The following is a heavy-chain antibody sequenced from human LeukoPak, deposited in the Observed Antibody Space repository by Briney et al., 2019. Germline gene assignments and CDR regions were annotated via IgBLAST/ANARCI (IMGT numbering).Heavy chain of an antibody. Sequence: GGSLRLSCAASGFTFSSYWMHWVRQAPRKGLVWVSRINTDGSSTSYADSVKGRFTISRDNAKNTLYLQMNSLRAEDTAVYYCARVVPAAYMDVWGKGTTVTVSS. CDR2: INTDGSST. D-gene: IGHD2-2*01. V-gene: IGHV3-74*01. CDR3: ARVVPAAYMDV. CDR1: GFTFSSYW. J-gene: IGHJ6*03.